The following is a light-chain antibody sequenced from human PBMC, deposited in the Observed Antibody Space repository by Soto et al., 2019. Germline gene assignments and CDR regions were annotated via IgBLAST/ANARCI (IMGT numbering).Light chain of an antibody. CDR2: GNS. CDR3: QSYDSTLSARYV. Sequence: QSVLTQPPSVSGAPGQRVTISCTGSSSNIGANYDVHWYQQRPGTAPKLLIFGNSNRPSGVPDRFSGSKSGTSASLAITGLQAEDEGDYYCQSYDSTLSARYVFGTGTKFTVL. J-gene: IGLJ1*01. CDR1: SSNIGANYD. V-gene: IGLV1-40*01.